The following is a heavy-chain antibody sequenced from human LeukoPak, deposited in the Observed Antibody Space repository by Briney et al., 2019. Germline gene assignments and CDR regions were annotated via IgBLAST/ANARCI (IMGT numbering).Heavy chain of an antibody. V-gene: IGHV4-31*03. CDR3: ARLQTAAYSGAFDI. J-gene: IGHJ3*02. CDR1: GGSISSGGYY. Sequence: SQTLSLTCTVSGGSISSGGYYWSWIRQHPGKGLEWIGYIYYSGSTYYNPSLKSRVTISVDTSKNQFSLKLSSVTAADTAVYYCARLQTAAYSGAFDIWGQGTMVTVSS. D-gene: IGHD2-21*01. CDR2: IYYSGST.